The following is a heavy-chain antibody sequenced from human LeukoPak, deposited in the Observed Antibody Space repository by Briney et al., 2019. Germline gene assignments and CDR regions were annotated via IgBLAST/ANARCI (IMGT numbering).Heavy chain of an antibody. CDR1: GYSFTSYW. J-gene: IGHJ4*02. Sequence: GESLKISCKGSGYSFTSYWIGWVRQMPGKGLEWMGIIYPGDSDTRYSPSFRGQVTISADKSISTAYLQWSSLKASDTAMYYCARLKMITFGGVIVGPFDYWGQGTLVTVSS. V-gene: IGHV5-51*01. D-gene: IGHD3-16*02. CDR2: IYPGDSDT. CDR3: ARLKMITFGGVIVGPFDY.